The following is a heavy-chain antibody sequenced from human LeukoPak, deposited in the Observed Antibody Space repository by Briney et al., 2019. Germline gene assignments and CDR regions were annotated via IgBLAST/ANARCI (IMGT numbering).Heavy chain of an antibody. CDR2: IRYDGSNK. J-gene: IGHJ6*03. CDR3: AKDHTRLFGMAPEYMDV. Sequence: PGGSLRLSCAASGFTFSSYGMHWVRQAPGKGLEWVAFIRYDGSNKYSADSVKGRFAISRDNSKNTLYLQMNSLRAEDTAVYYCAKDHTRLFGMAPEYMDVWGKGTTVTVSS. V-gene: IGHV3-30*02. CDR1: GFTFSSYG. D-gene: IGHD3-3*01.